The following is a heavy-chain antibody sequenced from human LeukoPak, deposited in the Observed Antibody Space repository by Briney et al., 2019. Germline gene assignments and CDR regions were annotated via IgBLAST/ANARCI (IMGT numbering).Heavy chain of an antibody. CDR2: INHSGST. V-gene: IGHV4-34*01. J-gene: IGHJ4*02. Sequence: PSETLSLTCAVYGGSFSGYYWSWIRQPPGKGLEWIGEINHSGSTNYNPSLKSRVTISVDTSKNQFSLTLSSVTAADTAVYYCARASSWNQGVFDYWGQGTLVTVSS. CDR3: ARASSWNQGVFDY. D-gene: IGHD6-13*01. CDR1: GGSFSGYY.